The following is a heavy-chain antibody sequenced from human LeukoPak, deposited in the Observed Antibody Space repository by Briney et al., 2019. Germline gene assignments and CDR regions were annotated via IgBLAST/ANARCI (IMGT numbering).Heavy chain of an antibody. Sequence: GGSLRLSCSASGLTFNTYWMHWVRQAPGKGLVWVSRIDPDGNTVYADSVRGRFTVSRDNAKNTMYLQMNSLRVEDTALYYCASFRNTDIWGQGTTVTVSP. CDR2: IDPDGNT. CDR1: GLTFNTYW. V-gene: IGHV3-74*01. CDR3: ASFRNTDI. J-gene: IGHJ3*02. D-gene: IGHD2/OR15-2a*01.